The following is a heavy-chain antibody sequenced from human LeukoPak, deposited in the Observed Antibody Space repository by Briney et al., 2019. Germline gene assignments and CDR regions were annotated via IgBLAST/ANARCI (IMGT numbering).Heavy chain of an antibody. CDR1: GFTVSTNY. CDR2: IYSGGST. J-gene: IGHJ6*02. Sequence: GGSLRLSCAASGFTVSTNYMSWVRQAPGKGLEWVSVIYSGGSTYYADSVKSRFTISRDNSKNTLYLQMNSLRAEDTAVYYCARAGFGSMVRGGLYYYYGMDVWGQGTTVTVSS. D-gene: IGHD3-10*01. CDR3: ARAGFGSMVRGGLYYYYGMDV. V-gene: IGHV3-66*01.